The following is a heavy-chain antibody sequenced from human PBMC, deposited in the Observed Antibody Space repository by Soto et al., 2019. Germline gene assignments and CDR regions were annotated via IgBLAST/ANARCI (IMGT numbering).Heavy chain of an antibody. CDR2: INWDDDR. CDR3: AHKEFRTSSPFDF. CDR1: GFSLTTNGVG. J-gene: IGHJ4*02. V-gene: IGHV2-5*02. Sequence: QITLKESGPALVKPTQTLRLTCTFSGFSLTTNGVGVAWIRQPPGKALEWLALINWDDDRHYNPSLTSRLTITKDTSKNQVVLTMTNMDPVDTATYYCAHKEFRTSSPFDFGGPGILVTVSS.